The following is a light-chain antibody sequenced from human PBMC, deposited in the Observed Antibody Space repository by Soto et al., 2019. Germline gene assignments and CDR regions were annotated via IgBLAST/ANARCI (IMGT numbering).Light chain of an antibody. V-gene: IGKV1-5*01. CDR1: ESISYW. Sequence: DIQMTQSPSTLSASVGDRVTITCRASESISYWLAWYQQKPGKAPKFLLYDASSLKSGVTSSFSGSGSGTEFTLTISGLQPDDVATYYCQQYNGLSYTFGQGTKLEI. CDR2: DAS. CDR3: QQYNGLSYT. J-gene: IGKJ2*01.